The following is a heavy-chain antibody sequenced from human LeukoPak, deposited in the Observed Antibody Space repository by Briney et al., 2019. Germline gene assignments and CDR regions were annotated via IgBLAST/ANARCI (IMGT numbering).Heavy chain of an antibody. J-gene: IGHJ4*02. CDR1: GFTFSTYE. CDR2: ISSSGSTI. Sequence: GGYLRLSCAASGFTFSTYEMNWVRQAPGRGLEWVSYISSSGSTIHYAHSVKGRFTVSRDNAKNSLYLQMNSLRAEDTAVYYCARDTRYSYGSGSYTMFDYWGQGTLVTVSS. D-gene: IGHD3-10*01. V-gene: IGHV3-48*03. CDR3: ARDTRYSYGSGSYTMFDY.